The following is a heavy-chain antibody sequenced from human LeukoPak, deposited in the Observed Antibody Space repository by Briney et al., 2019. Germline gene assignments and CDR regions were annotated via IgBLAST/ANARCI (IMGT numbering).Heavy chain of an antibody. CDR2: INWNGDST. CDR3: ARAGRYYYDSSGYYYDAFDI. Sequence: PGGSLRLSCAASGFTFDDYAMNWVRQAPGKGLEWVSGINWNGDSTHYADSVKGRFTISRDDAKNSLYLQMNSLRAEDTAVYYCARAGRYYYDSSGYYYDAFDIWGQGTMVTVSS. V-gene: IGHV3-20*04. CDR1: GFTFDDYA. D-gene: IGHD3-22*01. J-gene: IGHJ3*02.